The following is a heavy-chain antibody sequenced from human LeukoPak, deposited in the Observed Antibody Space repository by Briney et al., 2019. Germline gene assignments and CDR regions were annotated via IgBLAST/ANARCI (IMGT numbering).Heavy chain of an antibody. CDR3: ANHCSGGTCYRYYFDH. CDR2: IYYTGST. V-gene: IGHV4-31*03. J-gene: IGHJ4*02. D-gene: IGHD2-15*01. Sequence: PSETLSLTCTVSGASISSGGYYWSWLRQHPAKGLEWIEYIYYTGSTYYNPSLKSRVTMSVDTSKNQFSLTLSSVTAADTGVYYCANHCSGGTCYRYYFDHWGQGTLVTVSA. CDR1: GASISSGGYY.